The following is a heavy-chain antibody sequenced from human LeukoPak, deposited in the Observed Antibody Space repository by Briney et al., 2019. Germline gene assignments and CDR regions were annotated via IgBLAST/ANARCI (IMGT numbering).Heavy chain of an antibody. J-gene: IGHJ4*02. Sequence: GGSLRLSCAASGFTFTNYVMAWVRQAPGRGLEWVSSINTSGGSTNYADSVKGRFTISRDNSKNTLYLQTNSLRAEDTAVYYCAKSREQPWNFDSWGQGTLVTVSS. CDR3: AKSREQPWNFDS. D-gene: IGHD5-18*01. CDR2: INTSGGST. CDR1: GFTFTNYV. V-gene: IGHV3-23*01.